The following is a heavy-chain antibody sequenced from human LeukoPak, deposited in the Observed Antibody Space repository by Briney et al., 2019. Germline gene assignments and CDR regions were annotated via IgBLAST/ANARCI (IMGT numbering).Heavy chain of an antibody. CDR2: IKQDGSEK. CDR3: AKEVSPGYLHYYYYMDV. V-gene: IGHV3-7*03. CDR1: GFTFSSYW. J-gene: IGHJ6*03. D-gene: IGHD5-18*01. Sequence: PGGSLRLSCAASGFTFSSYWMSWVRQAPGKGLEWVANIKQDGSEKYYVDSVKGRFTISRDNAKNSLYLQMNSLRAEDTAVYYCAKEVSPGYLHYYYYMDVWGKGTTVTVSS.